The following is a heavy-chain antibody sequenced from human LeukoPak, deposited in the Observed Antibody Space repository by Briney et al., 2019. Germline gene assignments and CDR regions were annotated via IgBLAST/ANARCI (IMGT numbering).Heavy chain of an antibody. D-gene: IGHD5-18*01. Sequence: ASMKVSCKTSGYIFTHYYIQWVRQAPGQGLEWMGWINPNGNAARYAQRFQGRVTMTTDTSIDTAYMELSSLRSDDTAIYYCAKAMDTSMVPDLNYWGQGTLVTVSS. V-gene: IGHV1-2*02. CDR1: GYIFTHYY. J-gene: IGHJ4*02. CDR2: INPNGNAA. CDR3: AKAMDTSMVPDLNY.